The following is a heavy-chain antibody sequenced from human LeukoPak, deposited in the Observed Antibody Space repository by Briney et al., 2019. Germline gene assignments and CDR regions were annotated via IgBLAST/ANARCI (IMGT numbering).Heavy chain of an antibody. CDR2: INHSGST. CDR3: ARGLSQRSSGYSRDFDY. V-gene: IGHV4-34*01. J-gene: IGHJ4*02. Sequence: SETLSLTCAVYGGSFSGYYWSWIRQPPGKGLEWIGEINHSGSTNYNPSLKGRVTISVDTSKNQFSLKLSSVTAADTAVYYCARGLSQRSSGYSRDFDYWGQGTLVTVSS. D-gene: IGHD3-22*01. CDR1: GGSFSGYY.